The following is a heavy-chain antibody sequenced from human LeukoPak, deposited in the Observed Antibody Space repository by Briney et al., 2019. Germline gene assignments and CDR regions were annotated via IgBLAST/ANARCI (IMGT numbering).Heavy chain of an antibody. CDR2: ISSSGSTI. CDR3: ARGTPNYYGSGSYYND. D-gene: IGHD3-10*01. CDR1: GFTFSSYE. J-gene: IGHJ4*02. V-gene: IGHV3-48*03. Sequence: GGSLRLSCAASGFTFSSYEMNWVRQAPGKGLEWVSYISSSGSTIYYADSVKGRFTISRDNAKNSLHLQMNSLRAEDTAVYYCARGTPNYYGSGSYYNDWGQGTLVTVSS.